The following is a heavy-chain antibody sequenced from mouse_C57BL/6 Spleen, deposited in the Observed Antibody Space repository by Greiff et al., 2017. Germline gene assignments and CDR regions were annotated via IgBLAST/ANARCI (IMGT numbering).Heavy chain of an antibody. D-gene: IGHD1-1*01. CDR2: ISGGGGNT. Sequence: EVQVVESGGGLVKPGGSLKLSCAASGFPFSSYTMSWVRQTPEKRLEWVATISGGGGNTYYPDSVKGRFTISRDNAKNTLYLQMSSLRSEDTALYYCARHPYYYGSRYFDVWGTGTTVTVSS. V-gene: IGHV5-9*01. CDR1: GFPFSSYT. CDR3: ARHPYYYGSRYFDV. J-gene: IGHJ1*03.